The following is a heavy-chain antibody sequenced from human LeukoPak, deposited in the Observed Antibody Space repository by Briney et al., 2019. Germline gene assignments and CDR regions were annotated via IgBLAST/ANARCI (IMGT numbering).Heavy chain of an antibody. CDR3: ARDSSSFDY. CDR2: ISYDGSNK. J-gene: IGHJ4*02. CDR1: GFTFSNYG. V-gene: IGHV3-30*19. D-gene: IGHD2-15*01. Sequence: GGSLRLSCAASGFTFSNYGMHWVRQAPGKGLEWVAVISYDGSNKYYADSVKGRFTISRDNSKNTLYLQMNSLRAEDTAVYYCARDSSSFDYWGQGTLVTVYS.